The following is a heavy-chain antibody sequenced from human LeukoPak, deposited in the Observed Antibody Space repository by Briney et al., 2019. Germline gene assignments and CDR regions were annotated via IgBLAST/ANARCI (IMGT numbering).Heavy chain of an antibody. CDR1: GFTFSSYA. Sequence: GGSLRLSCAASGFTFSSYAMSRVRQAPGKGLEWVSAISDTGNTYHADSVKGRFTISRDSSKNTLFLQMNRLRPEDAAVYYCAKAPVTTCRGAFCYPFDYWGLGTLVTVSS. J-gene: IGHJ4*02. D-gene: IGHD2-15*01. V-gene: IGHV3-23*01. CDR3: AKAPVTTCRGAFCYPFDY. CDR2: ISDTGNT.